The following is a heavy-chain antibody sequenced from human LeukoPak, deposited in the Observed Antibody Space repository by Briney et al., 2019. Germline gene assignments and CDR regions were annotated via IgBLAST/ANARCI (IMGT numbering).Heavy chain of an antibody. J-gene: IGHJ6*03. CDR3: AKDGNESGYCSSTSCREDYYYYYMDV. Sequence: GGSLRLSCAASGFTFSSYAMSWVRQAPGKGLEWVSAISGSGGSTYYADSVKGRFTISRDNSKNTLYLQMNSLRAEDTAVYYCAKDGNESGYCSSTSCREDYYYYYMDVWGKGTTVTVSS. CDR2: ISGSGGST. CDR1: GFTFSSYA. D-gene: IGHD2-2*01. V-gene: IGHV3-23*01.